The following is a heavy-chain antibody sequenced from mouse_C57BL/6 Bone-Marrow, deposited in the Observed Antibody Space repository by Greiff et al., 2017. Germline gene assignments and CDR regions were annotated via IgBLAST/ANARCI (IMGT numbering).Heavy chain of an antibody. D-gene: IGHD2-4*01. CDR2: IYPRSGNT. V-gene: IGHV1-81*01. J-gene: IGHJ2*01. CDR1: GYTFTSYG. Sequence: VNVVESGAELARPGASVKLSCKASGYTFTSYGISWVKQRTGQGLEWIGEIYPRSGNTYYNEKFKGKATLTADKSSSTAYMELRSLTSEDSAVYFCARCIYYDYDYDYWGQGTTLTVSS. CDR3: ARCIYYDYDYDY.